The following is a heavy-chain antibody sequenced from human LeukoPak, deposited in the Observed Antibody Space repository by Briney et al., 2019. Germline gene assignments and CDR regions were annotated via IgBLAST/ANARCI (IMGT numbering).Heavy chain of an antibody. V-gene: IGHV3-74*01. J-gene: IGHJ4*02. CDR1: GFTLSNHW. D-gene: IGHD6-19*01. CDR2: ITSDSDGSST. Sequence: GGSLRLSCAASGFTLSNHWMHWVRQAPGKGLLWVSRITSDSDGSSTVYADSVRGRFTISRDDAKNTLYLQMNSLRAEDTAVYYCIRSSGWPDYWGQGTLVTVSS. CDR3: IRSSGWPDY.